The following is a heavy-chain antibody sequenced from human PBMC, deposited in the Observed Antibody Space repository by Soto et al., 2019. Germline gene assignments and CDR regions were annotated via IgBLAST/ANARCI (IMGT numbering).Heavy chain of an antibody. J-gene: IGHJ4*02. CDR2: INHSGST. V-gene: IGHV4-34*01. CDR3: ARGTYYYDSSGYCYSAKGYYFDY. D-gene: IGHD3-22*01. CDR1: GGSFSGYY. Sequence: PSETLSLTCAVYGGSFSGYYWSWIRQPPGKGLEWIGEINHSGSTNYNPSLKSRVTISVDTSKNQFSLKLRSVTAADTAVYYCARGTYYYDSSGYCYSAKGYYFDYWGQGTLVTV.